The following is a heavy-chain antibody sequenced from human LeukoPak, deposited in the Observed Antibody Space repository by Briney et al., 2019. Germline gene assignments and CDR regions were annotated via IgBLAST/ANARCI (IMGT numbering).Heavy chain of an antibody. CDR3: ARESHVTREDY. Sequence: KVSCKASGYTFTSYGISWVRQAPGQGLEWMGWISANDGNTDYPQKLQGRVTMTTDTSTSTAYMELRSLRSDDTAVYYCARESHVTREDYWGQGTLVTVSS. CDR1: GYTFTSYG. D-gene: IGHD3-10*01. J-gene: IGHJ4*02. CDR2: ISANDGNT. V-gene: IGHV1-18*01.